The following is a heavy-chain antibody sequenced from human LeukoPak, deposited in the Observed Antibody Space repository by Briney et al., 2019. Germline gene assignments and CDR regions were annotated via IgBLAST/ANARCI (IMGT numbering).Heavy chain of an antibody. Sequence: SETLSLTCTVSGGSISSSSNYWGWNRQPQGKGLEWIVSIYYSGSTYYNPSHKRRVTISVDTSKNQFSLKLSSVTAADTAAYYCARQVTTYYYDSSGYTIFDYWGQGTLVTVSS. D-gene: IGHD3-22*01. V-gene: IGHV4-39*01. CDR2: IYYSGST. CDR1: GGSISSSSNY. J-gene: IGHJ4*02. CDR3: ARQVTTYYYDSSGYTIFDY.